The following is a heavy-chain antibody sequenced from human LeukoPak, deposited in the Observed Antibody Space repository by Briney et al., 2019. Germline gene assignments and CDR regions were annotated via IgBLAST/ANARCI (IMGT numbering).Heavy chain of an antibody. D-gene: IGHD1-26*01. CDR3: ARCQSGSYYVKWFDP. Sequence: GGSLRLSCAASGFTFSSYWMHWVRQAPGKGLVWVSRINSDGSSTSYADSVKGRFTISRDNAKNTLYLQMNSLSAEDTAVYYCARCQSGSYYVKWFDPWGQGTLVTVSS. V-gene: IGHV3-74*01. CDR1: GFTFSSYW. CDR2: INSDGSST. J-gene: IGHJ5*02.